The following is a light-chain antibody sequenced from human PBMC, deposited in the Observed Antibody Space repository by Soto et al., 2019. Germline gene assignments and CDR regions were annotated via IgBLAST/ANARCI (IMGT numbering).Light chain of an antibody. Sequence: IVLTQSPGTLSLSPGERATLSCSASQSVSSSYLAWYQQKPGQAPRLLIYGASSRATGIPDRFSGSGSGTDFTLTISRLEPEDFAVYYCQQYGSSPATFGPGTKVDIK. CDR3: QQYGSSPAT. J-gene: IGKJ3*01. CDR1: QSVSSSY. CDR2: GAS. V-gene: IGKV3-20*01.